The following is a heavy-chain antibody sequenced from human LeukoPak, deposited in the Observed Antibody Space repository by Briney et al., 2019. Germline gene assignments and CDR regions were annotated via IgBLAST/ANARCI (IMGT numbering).Heavy chain of an antibody. D-gene: IGHD3-10*01. V-gene: IGHV4-39*07. J-gene: IGHJ4*02. CDR3: ARTFGELSPFDY. Sequence: KTSETLSLTCSVSGNSIGTTYYWGVIRQPPGKGLEWIAAIYYTGTTYYKPSLKSRVTISVDTSKNQFSLKLSSVTAADTAVYYCARTFGELSPFDYWGQGTLVTVSS. CDR2: IYYTGTT. CDR1: GNSIGTTYY.